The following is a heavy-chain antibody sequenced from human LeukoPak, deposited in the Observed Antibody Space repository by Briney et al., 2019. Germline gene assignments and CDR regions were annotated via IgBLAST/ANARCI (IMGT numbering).Heavy chain of an antibody. Sequence: GGSLRLSCAASGFTFSSYGMHWVRQAPGKGLEWVAVISYDGSNKYYADSVKGRFTISRDNSKNTLYLQLNSLRAEDTAVYYCAKDTHYGSGSYYPDYWGQGTLVTVSS. CDR1: GFTFSSYG. J-gene: IGHJ4*02. V-gene: IGHV3-30*18. CDR2: ISYDGSNK. D-gene: IGHD3-10*01. CDR3: AKDTHYGSGSYYPDY.